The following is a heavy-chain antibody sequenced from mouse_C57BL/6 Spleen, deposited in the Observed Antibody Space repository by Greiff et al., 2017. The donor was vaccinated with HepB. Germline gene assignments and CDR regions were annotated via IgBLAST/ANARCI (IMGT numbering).Heavy chain of an antibody. CDR3: ARNYGRSWGYFDV. CDR2: IDPANGNT. CDR1: GFNIKNTY. Sequence: VHVKQSVAELVRPGASVKLSCTASGFNIKNTYMHWVKQRPEQGLEWIGRIDPANGNTKYAPKFQGKATITADTSSNTAYLQLSSLTSEDTAIYYWARNYGRSWGYFDVWGTGTTVTVSS. D-gene: IGHD1-1*01. J-gene: IGHJ1*03. V-gene: IGHV14-3*01.